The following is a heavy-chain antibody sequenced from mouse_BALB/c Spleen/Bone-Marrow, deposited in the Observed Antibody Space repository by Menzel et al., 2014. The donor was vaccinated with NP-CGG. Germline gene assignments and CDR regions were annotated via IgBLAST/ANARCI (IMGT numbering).Heavy chain of an antibody. D-gene: IGHD6-1*01. CDR1: GFTFNTYA. Sequence: EVQGVESGGRLVQPKGSLKLSCAASGFTFNTYAMNWVRQAPGKGLEWVARIRSKSNNFPTYYADSVKDGFTISRDDSQSMLYLQMNNLKTEDTAMYYCVTSTYFDVWGAGTTVTVSS. J-gene: IGHJ1*01. CDR3: VTSTYFDV. V-gene: IGHV10-1*02. CDR2: IRSKSNNFPT.